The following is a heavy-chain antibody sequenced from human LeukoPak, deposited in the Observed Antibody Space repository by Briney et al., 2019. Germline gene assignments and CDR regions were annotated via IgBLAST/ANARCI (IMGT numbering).Heavy chain of an antibody. CDR2: ISAYNGNT. CDR3: ARARGQWLVPTYYFDY. CDR1: GYTFTSYG. V-gene: IGHV1-18*01. D-gene: IGHD6-19*01. Sequence: ASVKVSCKASGYTFTSYGISWVRQAPGQGLEWMGWISAYNGNTNYAQKLQGRVTMTTDTSTSTAYMELRSLRSDDTAVYYCARARGQWLVPTYYFDYWGQGTLVTVSS. J-gene: IGHJ4*02.